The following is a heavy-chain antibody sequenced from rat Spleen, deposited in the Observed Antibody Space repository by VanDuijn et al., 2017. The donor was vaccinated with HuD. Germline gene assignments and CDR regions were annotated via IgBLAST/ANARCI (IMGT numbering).Heavy chain of an antibody. V-gene: IGHV5-29*01. D-gene: IGHD1-2*01. Sequence: EVQLVESDGGLVQPGRSLKLSCAASGFTFSDYYMAWVRQAPTKGLEWVATISYDGSSTYYRDSVKGRFTISRDNAKSTLYLQMDSLRSEDTATYYCASRGSYVHLWFAYWGQGTLVTVSS. CDR1: GFTFSDYY. CDR3: ASRGSYVHLWFAY. CDR2: ISYDGSST. J-gene: IGHJ3*01.